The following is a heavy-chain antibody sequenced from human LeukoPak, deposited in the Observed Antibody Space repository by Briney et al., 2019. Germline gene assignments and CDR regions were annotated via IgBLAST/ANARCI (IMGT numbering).Heavy chain of an antibody. CDR2: IRSKANSYAT. Sequence: PGGSLRLSRAASGFTFSGSAMHWVHQASGKGLEWVGRIRSKANSYATAYAASVKGRFTISRDDSKDTAYLQMNSLKTEDTAVYYCTRSEAVWIQLRLGYYYYMDVWGKGTTVTVSS. V-gene: IGHV3-73*01. J-gene: IGHJ6*03. D-gene: IGHD5-18*01. CDR3: TRSEAVWIQLRLGYYYYMDV. CDR1: GFTFSGSA.